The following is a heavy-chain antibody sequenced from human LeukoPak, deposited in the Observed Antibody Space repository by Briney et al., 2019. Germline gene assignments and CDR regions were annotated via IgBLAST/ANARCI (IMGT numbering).Heavy chain of an antibody. Sequence: GGSLRLSCAASGFTFSGYAMSWVRQAPGKGLEWVSAISGSGGSTYYADSVKGRFTISRDNSKNTLYLQMNSLRAEDTAVYYCAKDEAARQRGAFDYWGQGTLVTVSS. CDR2: ISGSGGST. CDR3: AKDEAARQRGAFDY. D-gene: IGHD6-6*01. CDR1: GFTFSGYA. V-gene: IGHV3-23*01. J-gene: IGHJ4*02.